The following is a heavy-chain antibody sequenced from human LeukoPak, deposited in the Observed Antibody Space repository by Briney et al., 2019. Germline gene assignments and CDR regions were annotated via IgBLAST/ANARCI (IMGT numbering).Heavy chain of an antibody. CDR1: GFTFSDNY. V-gene: IGHV3-11*04. CDR3: AKDQSRGYDYVWGSYDY. J-gene: IGHJ4*02. CDR2: ISSSGSI. Sequence: GGSLRLSCAASGFTFSDNYMSWIRQAPGKGLEWVSYISSSGSIYYADSVKGRFTISRDNAKNSLYLQMNSPRAEDTAVYYCAKDQSRGYDYVWGSYDYWGQGTLVTVSS. D-gene: IGHD3-16*01.